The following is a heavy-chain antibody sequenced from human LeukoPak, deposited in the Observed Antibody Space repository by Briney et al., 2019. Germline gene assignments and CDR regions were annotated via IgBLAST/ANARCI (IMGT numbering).Heavy chain of an antibody. CDR3: ARMGSAAAFFDY. Sequence: GGSLRLSCAASGFAASGFIVSSNYMSWVRQAPGKGLEWVSIVYSGGSTHYADSVKGRFTISRDNSKNTLYLQMNSLRAEDTAIYYCARMGSAAAFFDYWGQGTLVTVSS. J-gene: IGHJ4*02. D-gene: IGHD2-2*01. V-gene: IGHV3-53*01. CDR1: GFIVSSNY. CDR2: VYSGGST.